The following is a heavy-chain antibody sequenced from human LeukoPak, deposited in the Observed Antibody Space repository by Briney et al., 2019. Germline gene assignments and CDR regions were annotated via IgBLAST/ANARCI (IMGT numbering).Heavy chain of an antibody. J-gene: IGHJ4*02. D-gene: IGHD1-7*01. CDR2: IRYDASNK. V-gene: IGHV3-30*02. Sequence: GGSLRLSCAASGFTFNNYGMNWVRQAPGKGLEWVAFIRYDASNKYYADSVKGRFTISRDNSRNTLYLQMNSLRVEDTAIYYCARRSGTGTTKKFEYWGQGTLVTVSS. CDR3: ARRSGTGTTKKFEY. CDR1: GFTFNNYG.